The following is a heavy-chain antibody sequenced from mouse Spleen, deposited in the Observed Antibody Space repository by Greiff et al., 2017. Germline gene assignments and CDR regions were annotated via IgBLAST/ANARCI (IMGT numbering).Heavy chain of an antibody. CDR2: ISNLAYSI. D-gene: IGHD1-1*01. CDR1: GFTFSDYG. Sequence: EVKVVESGGGLVKPGGSLKLSCAASGFTFSDYGMAWVRQAPGKGPEWVAFISNLAYSIYYADTVTGRFTISRENAKNTLYLEMSSLRSEDTAMYYCARQGYYGSSSFAYWGQGTLVTVSA. CDR3: ARQGYYGSSSFAY. J-gene: IGHJ3*01. V-gene: IGHV5-15*01.